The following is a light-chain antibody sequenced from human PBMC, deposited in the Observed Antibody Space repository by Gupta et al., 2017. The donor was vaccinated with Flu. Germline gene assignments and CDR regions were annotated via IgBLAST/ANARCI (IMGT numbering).Light chain of an antibody. CDR3: RQALQTPWT. CDR2: LGS. V-gene: IGKV2-28*01. CDR1: QSLLHSNGYNC. J-gene: IGKJ1*01. Sequence: DIVMTQSPLSLPVTPGEPASISCRSSQSLLHSNGYNCLDWYLQKPGQPPQLLIYLGSNRASGVPDRFSGSGSGTDFTLKISRVEAEDVGVYYCRQALQTPWTFGQGTKVEVK.